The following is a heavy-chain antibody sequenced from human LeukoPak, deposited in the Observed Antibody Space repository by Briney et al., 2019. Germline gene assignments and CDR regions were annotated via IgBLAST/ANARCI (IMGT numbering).Heavy chain of an antibody. CDR1: GGSISSYY. Sequence: SETLFLTCTVSGGSISSYYWSWIRQPPGKGLEWIGYIYYSGTTNYNPSLKSRVTISVDTSKNQFSLRLSSVTAADTAVYYCARDGGSGGRLFDSWGQGTLVTVSS. CDR3: ARDGGSGGRLFDS. V-gene: IGHV4-59*01. J-gene: IGHJ4*02. CDR2: IYYSGTT. D-gene: IGHD2-15*01.